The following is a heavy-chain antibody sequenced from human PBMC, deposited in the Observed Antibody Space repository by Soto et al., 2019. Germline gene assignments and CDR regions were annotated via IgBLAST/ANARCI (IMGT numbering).Heavy chain of an antibody. Sequence: SGPTLVNPTQALTLTCALSGFSVSARGGGVGWIRQPPGKAMEWLAIIYWNDDKLYRPSLQSRLTITKDTSKKQVVLTMTNMDPVDTATYYCAHSPWGAAPDYWGQGTPVTVSS. J-gene: IGHJ4*02. D-gene: IGHD3-16*01. CDR2: IYWNDDK. CDR1: GFSVSARGGG. V-gene: IGHV2-5*01. CDR3: AHSPWGAAPDY.